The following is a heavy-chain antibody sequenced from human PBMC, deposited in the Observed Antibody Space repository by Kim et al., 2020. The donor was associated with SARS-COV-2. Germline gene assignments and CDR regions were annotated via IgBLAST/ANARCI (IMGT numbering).Heavy chain of an antibody. CDR1: GGSISSYY. CDR3: ARHSPVSYCSGGSCYWWFDP. J-gene: IGHJ5*02. Sequence: SETLSLTCTVSGGSISSYYWSWIRQPPGKGLEWIGYIYYSGSTNYNPFLKSRVTISVDTSKNQFSLKLSSVTAADTAVYYCARHSPVSYCSGGSCYWWFDPWGQGTLVTVSS. V-gene: IGHV4-59*08. D-gene: IGHD2-15*01. CDR2: IYYSGST.